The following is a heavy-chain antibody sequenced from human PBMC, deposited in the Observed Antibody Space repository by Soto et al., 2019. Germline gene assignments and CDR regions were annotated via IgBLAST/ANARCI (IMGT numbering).Heavy chain of an antibody. CDR2: ISYDGSNK. Sequence: GESLKISCAASGFTFSSYAMHWVRQAPGKGLEWVAVISYDGSNKYYADSVKGRFTISRDNSKNTLYLQMNSLRAEDTAVYYCARDGLAAAGTLIYYYGMDVWGQGTTVTVSS. CDR3: ARDGLAAAGTLIYYYGMDV. CDR1: GFTFSSYA. J-gene: IGHJ6*02. V-gene: IGHV3-30-3*01. D-gene: IGHD6-13*01.